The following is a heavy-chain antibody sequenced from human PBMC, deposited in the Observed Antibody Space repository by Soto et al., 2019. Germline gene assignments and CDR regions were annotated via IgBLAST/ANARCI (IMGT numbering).Heavy chain of an antibody. CDR2: INPNSGGT. CDR3: ARRRIAARAPAAFDI. J-gene: IGHJ3*02. CDR1: GYTFTGYY. D-gene: IGHD6-6*01. Sequence: ASVKVSCKASGYTFTGYYMHWVRQAPGQGLEWMGWINPNSGGTNYAQKFQGRVTMTRDTSISTAYMELSRLRSDDTAVYYCARRRIAARAPAAFDIWGQGTMVTVSS. V-gene: IGHV1-2*02.